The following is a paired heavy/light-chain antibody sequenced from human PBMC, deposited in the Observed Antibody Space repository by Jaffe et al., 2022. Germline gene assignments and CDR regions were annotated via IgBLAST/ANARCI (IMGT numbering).Heavy chain of an antibody. V-gene: IGHV3-7*01. CDR3: ARSSHVLRYFDWPRGGAFDI. J-gene: IGHJ3*02. CDR2: IKQDGSEK. CDR1: GFTFSSYW. D-gene: IGHD3-9*01. Sequence: EVQLVESGGGLVQPGGSLRLSCAASGFTFSSYWMSWVRQAPGKGLEWVANIKQDGSEKYYVDSVKGRFTISRDNAKNSLYLQMNSLRAEDTAVYYCARSSHVLRYFDWPRGGAFDIWGQGTMVTVSS.
Light chain of an antibody. Sequence: EIVLTQSPGTLSLSPGERATLSCRASQSVSSSYLAWYQQKPGQAPRLLIYGASSRATGIPDRFSGSGSGTDFTLTISRLEPEDFAVYYCQQYGSSPNTFGQGTKLEIK. CDR3: QQYGSSPNT. V-gene: IGKV3-20*01. CDR1: QSVSSSY. J-gene: IGKJ2*01. CDR2: GAS.